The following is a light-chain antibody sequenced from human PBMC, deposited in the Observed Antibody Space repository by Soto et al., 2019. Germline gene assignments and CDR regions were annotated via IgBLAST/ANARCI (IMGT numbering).Light chain of an antibody. J-gene: IGKJ1*01. CDR3: QQYNSYSEA. CDR1: QSISSW. CDR2: DAS. Sequence: GDRVTITCRASQSISSWLAWYQQKPGKAPKLLIYDASSLESGVPSRFSGSGSGTEFTLTISSLQPDDSATYYCQQYNSYSEAFGQGTKVDIK. V-gene: IGKV1-5*01.